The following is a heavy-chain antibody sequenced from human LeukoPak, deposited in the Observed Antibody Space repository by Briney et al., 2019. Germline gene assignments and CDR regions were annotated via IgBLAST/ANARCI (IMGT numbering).Heavy chain of an antibody. CDR3: ARTTIVTRSAWFDP. D-gene: IGHD4-11*01. Sequence: SETLSLTCTVSGASISSNYWSWIRQPPGKGLEWIGYIYGSGSTNYNPPLKSRVTISGDTSKNQVSLKLSFVTAADTALYFCARTTIVTRSAWFDPWGQGTLVTVSP. V-gene: IGHV4-4*09. CDR1: GASISSNY. J-gene: IGHJ5*02. CDR2: IYGSGST.